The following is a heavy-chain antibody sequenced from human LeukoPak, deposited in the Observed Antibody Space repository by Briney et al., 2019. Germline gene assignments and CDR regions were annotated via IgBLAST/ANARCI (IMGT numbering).Heavy chain of an antibody. Sequence: KPSETLSLTCTVSGGSISSYYWSWIRQPPGKGLEWIGYIYYSGSTNYNPSLKSRVTLSVDTSKNQFSLKLSSVTAADTAVYYCARQSCSSTSCPTGYYYYMDVWGKGTTVTVSS. CDR3: ARQSCSSTSCPTGYYYYMDV. V-gene: IGHV4-59*08. CDR2: IYYSGST. J-gene: IGHJ6*03. D-gene: IGHD2-2*01. CDR1: GGSISSYY.